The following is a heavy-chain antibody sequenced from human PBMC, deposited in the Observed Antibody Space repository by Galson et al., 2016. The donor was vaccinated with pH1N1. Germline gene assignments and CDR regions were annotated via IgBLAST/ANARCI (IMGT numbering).Heavy chain of an antibody. J-gene: IGHJ6*03. CDR2: IYYSGST. D-gene: IGHD6-13*01. Sequence: ETLSLTCTVSGGSISSYYWSWIRQPPGKELEWIGYIYYSGSTNSNPSLKSRVTISVDTSKNQFSLKLSSGTAADTAVYYCARAQAAADPYYYYYMDVWGKGTTVTVSS. CDR3: ARAQAAADPYYYYYMDV. V-gene: IGHV4-59*12. CDR1: GGSISSYY.